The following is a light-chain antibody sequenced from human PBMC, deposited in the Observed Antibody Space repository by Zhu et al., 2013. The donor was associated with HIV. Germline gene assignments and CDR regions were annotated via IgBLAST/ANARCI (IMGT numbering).Light chain of an antibody. CDR2: DAS. CDR3: QQYNKWPPWT. CDR1: QSLRNN. J-gene: IGKJ1*01. V-gene: IGKV3-15*01. Sequence: IVMTQSPATLSVSPGERATLSCRASQSLRNNLAWYQQKPGQPPRLLIYDASTRATGIPARFSGSGSGTEFTLTISDLQSEDFAVYYCQQYNKWPPWTFGQGTKVAI.